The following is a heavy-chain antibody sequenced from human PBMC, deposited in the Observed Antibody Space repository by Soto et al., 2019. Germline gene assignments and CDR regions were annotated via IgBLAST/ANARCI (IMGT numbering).Heavy chain of an antibody. CDR1: GGTFSSYA. J-gene: IGHJ5*02. CDR3: ARDGDDYSNEGTNWFDP. CDR2: IIPIFGTA. D-gene: IGHD4-4*01. Sequence: QVQLVQSGAEVKKPGSSVKVSCKASGGTFSSYAISWVRQAPGQGLEWMGGIIPIFGTANYAQKFQGRVTITADESTSTAYMELSSLRSEDTAVDYCARDGDDYSNEGTNWFDPWGQGTLVTVSS. V-gene: IGHV1-69*01.